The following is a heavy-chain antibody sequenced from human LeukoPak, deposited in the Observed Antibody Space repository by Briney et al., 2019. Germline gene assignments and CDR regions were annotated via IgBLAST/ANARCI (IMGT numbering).Heavy chain of an antibody. J-gene: IGHJ4*02. CDR2: INAGNGNT. CDR3: ARALNYDILTGYLYPARFDY. CDR1: GYTFTSYA. Sequence: ASVKVSCKASGYTFTSYAMHWVRQAPGQRLEWVGWINAGNGNTKYSQKFQGRVTITRDTSASTAYMELSSLRSEDTAVYYCARALNYDILTGYLYPARFDYWGQGTLVTVSS. V-gene: IGHV1-3*01. D-gene: IGHD3-9*01.